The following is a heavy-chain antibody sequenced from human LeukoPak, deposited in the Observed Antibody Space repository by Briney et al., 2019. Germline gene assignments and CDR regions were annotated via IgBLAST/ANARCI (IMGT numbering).Heavy chain of an antibody. D-gene: IGHD3-10*01. J-gene: IGHJ4*02. CDR3: ARGITLDY. Sequence: SETLSLTCTVSGGSISSSSYYWGWIRPPPGKGLEWIGSIYYSGSTYYNPSLKSRVTISVDTSKNQFSLKLSSVTAADTAVYYCARGITLDYWGQGTLVTVSS. V-gene: IGHV4-39*01. CDR1: GGSISSSSYY. CDR2: IYYSGST.